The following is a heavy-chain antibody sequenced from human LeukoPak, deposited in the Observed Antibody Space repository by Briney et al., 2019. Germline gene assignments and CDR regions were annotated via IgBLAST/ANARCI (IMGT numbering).Heavy chain of an antibody. CDR2: IRSAGTT. D-gene: IGHD5-24*01. Sequence: GGSLRLSCAASGFTVSSNYMSWVRQAPGKGLEWDSVIRSAGTTCYADSMKGRFTIDRDTSRNTLFLQMNSLRAEDKAVYYCAREFFFTDGFKHGFDYWGQGALVTVSS. CDR1: GFTVSSNY. CDR3: AREFFFTDGFKHGFDY. J-gene: IGHJ4*02. V-gene: IGHV3-53*01.